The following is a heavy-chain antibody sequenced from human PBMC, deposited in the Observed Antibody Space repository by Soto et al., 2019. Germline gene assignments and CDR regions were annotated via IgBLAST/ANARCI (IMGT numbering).Heavy chain of an antibody. D-gene: IGHD1-1*01. CDR3: ARGRYGDY. V-gene: IGHV1-18*01. Sequence: QVHLVQSGAEVKKPGASVKVSCKGSGYAFTTYGITWVRQAPGQGLEWMGWISAHNGNTNYAQKLQGRVTVTRDTSTSTAYMERRSLISDDTAVYYCARGRYGDYWGQGALVTVSS. J-gene: IGHJ4*02. CDR2: ISAHNGNT. CDR1: GYAFTTYG.